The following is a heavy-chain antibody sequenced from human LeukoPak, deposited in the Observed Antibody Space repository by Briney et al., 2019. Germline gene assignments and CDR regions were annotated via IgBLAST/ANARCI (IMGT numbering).Heavy chain of an antibody. Sequence: SETLSLTCTVSGGSISSYYWSWIRQPPGKGLEWIGYIYYSGSTNYNPSLKSRVTISVDTSKNQFSLRLSSVTAADTAVYYCARHTYYYDARSSYPYYYGMDVWGQGTTVTVSS. J-gene: IGHJ6*02. CDR1: GGSISSYY. CDR3: ARHTYYYDARSSYPYYYGMDV. V-gene: IGHV4-59*08. D-gene: IGHD3-10*01. CDR2: IYYSGST.